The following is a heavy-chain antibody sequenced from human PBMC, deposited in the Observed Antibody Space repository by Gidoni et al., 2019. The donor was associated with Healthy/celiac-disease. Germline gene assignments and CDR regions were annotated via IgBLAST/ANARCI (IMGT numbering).Heavy chain of an antibody. D-gene: IGHD3-22*01. CDR2: IWYDGSNK. V-gene: IGHV3-33*01. CDR3: ARASYRYYYDSSGYYCDY. J-gene: IGHJ4*02. CDR1: GFTFSSYG. Sequence: QVQLVESGGGVVQPGRSLRLSCAASGFTFSSYGMHWVRQAPGKGLEWVAVIWYDGSNKYYADSVKGRFTISRDNSKNTLYLQMNSLRAEDTAVYYCARASYRYYYDSSGYYCDYWGQGTLVTVSS.